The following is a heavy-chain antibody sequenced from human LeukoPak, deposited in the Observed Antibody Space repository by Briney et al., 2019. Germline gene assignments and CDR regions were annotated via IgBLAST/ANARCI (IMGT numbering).Heavy chain of an antibody. CDR3: ARANYYDSSGLYFDY. CDR2: ISSSGSTI. CDR1: GFIFSSYE. V-gene: IGHV3-48*03. J-gene: IGHJ4*02. Sequence: GGSLRLSCAASGFIFSSYEMNWVRQAPGKGLEWVSYISSSGSTIYYADSVKGRFTISRDNAKNSLYLQMNSLRAEDTAVYYCARANYYDSSGLYFDYWGQGTLVTVSS. D-gene: IGHD3-22*01.